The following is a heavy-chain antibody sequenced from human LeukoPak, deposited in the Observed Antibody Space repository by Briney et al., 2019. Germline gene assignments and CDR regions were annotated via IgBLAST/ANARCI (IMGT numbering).Heavy chain of an antibody. V-gene: IGHV3-23*01. J-gene: IGHJ4*02. CDR2: ISGSGDTT. Sequence: QSGGSLRLSCAASGFTFSNYAMTWVRQAPGKGLEWVSAISGSGDTTYYADSVKGRFTISRDNSKNTLYLQMHSLRAEDTAVYYCAKTSLEQWLVDYWGQGTLVTVSS. CDR3: AKTSLEQWLVDY. D-gene: IGHD6-19*01. CDR1: GFTFSNYA.